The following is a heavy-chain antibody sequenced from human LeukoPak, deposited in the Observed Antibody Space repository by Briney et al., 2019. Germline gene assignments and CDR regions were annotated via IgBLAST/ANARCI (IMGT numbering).Heavy chain of an antibody. CDR2: ISGSGGST. D-gene: IGHD1-7*01. J-gene: IGHJ4*02. CDR3: AKRSADWNFYYFDY. CDR1: GFTFSSYA. Sequence: GGSLRLFCAASGFTFSSYAMSWVRQAPGKGLEWVSAISGSGGSTYYADSVKGRFTISRDNSKNTLYLQMNSLRAEDTAVYYCAKRSADWNFYYFDYWGQGTLVTVSS. V-gene: IGHV3-23*01.